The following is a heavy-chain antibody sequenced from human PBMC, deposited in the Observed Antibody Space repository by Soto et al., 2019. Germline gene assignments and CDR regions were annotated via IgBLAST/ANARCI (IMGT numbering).Heavy chain of an antibody. Sequence: EVQLVESGGGLVKPGGSLRLSCEASGFTLTTYTMNWVRQASGKGLEWVSSITRSSGHIYYAESVMGQFTISRDNARKPPYQQMNSLRAEDTAVYYCVRERGLSSFYGMDVWGQGTTVTASS. CDR1: GFTLTTYT. J-gene: IGHJ6*02. CDR2: ITRSSGHI. D-gene: IGHD3-10*01. CDR3: VRERGLSSFYGMDV. V-gene: IGHV3-21*02.